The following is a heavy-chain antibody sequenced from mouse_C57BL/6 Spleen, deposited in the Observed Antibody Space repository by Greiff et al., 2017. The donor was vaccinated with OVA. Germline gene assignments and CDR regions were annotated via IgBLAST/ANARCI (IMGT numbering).Heavy chain of an antibody. J-gene: IGHJ2*01. CDR3: ARTSYDSRRWDYFDY. CDR2: INPNSGGT. V-gene: IGHV1-26*01. CDR1: GYTFTDYY. D-gene: IGHD2-4*01. Sequence: EVQLQQSGPELVKPGASVKISCKASGYTFTDYYMNWVTQSHGKSLEWIGDINPNSGGTSYNQKFKGKATLTVDKSSSTAYMELRSLTSEDSAVYYCARTSYDSRRWDYFDYWGQGTTLTVSS.